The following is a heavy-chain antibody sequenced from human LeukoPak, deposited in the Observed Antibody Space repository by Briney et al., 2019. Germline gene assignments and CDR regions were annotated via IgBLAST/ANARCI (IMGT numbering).Heavy chain of an antibody. CDR1: GGSISSHY. CDR2: IFYSGST. J-gene: IGHJ6*03. D-gene: IGHD3-10*01. CDR3: ARANGSGAYYNRYYYYYMDV. V-gene: IGHV4-59*11. Sequence: SETLSLTCIVSGGSISSHYWNWIRQPPGKGLEWIGYIFYSGSTNYNPSLKSRVTISVDTSKNQFSLKLSSVTAADTAVYYCARANGSGAYYNRYYYYYMDVWGKGTTVTVSS.